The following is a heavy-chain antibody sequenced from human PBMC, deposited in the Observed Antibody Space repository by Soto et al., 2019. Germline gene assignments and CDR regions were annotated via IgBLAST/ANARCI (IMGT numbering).Heavy chain of an antibody. CDR1: GGSISSTRYF. J-gene: IGHJ6*02. D-gene: IGHD3-16*01. CDR3: ARCLEMAATTGYDHYGMDV. Sequence: QLQLQESGPGLVKTSETLSLTCSVSGGSISSTRYFWGWIRQPPGKGLEWIGSFYYGENTYYNPSLKRRVSISEDTSKNQFSLKLSSVTAADTAVYYCARCLEMAATTGYDHYGMDVWGHGTTVTVSS. CDR2: FYYGENT. V-gene: IGHV4-39*01.